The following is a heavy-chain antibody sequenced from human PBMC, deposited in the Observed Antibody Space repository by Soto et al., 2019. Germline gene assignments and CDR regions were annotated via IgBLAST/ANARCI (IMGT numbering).Heavy chain of an antibody. CDR2: ISWNSGRI. D-gene: IGHD6-19*01. V-gene: IGHV3-9*01. J-gene: IGHJ4*02. CDR1: GFTFDDYA. Sequence: EVQLVESGGGLVQPGRSLRLACAASGFTFDDYAMHWVRQGPGKGLEWVSGISWNSGRIDDADSVKGRFTISRDNAKKSLDLQMNSLRGEDTALYYCAKDIREYGSGWTCFDNWGQGTLVTVSS. CDR3: AKDIREYGSGWTCFDN.